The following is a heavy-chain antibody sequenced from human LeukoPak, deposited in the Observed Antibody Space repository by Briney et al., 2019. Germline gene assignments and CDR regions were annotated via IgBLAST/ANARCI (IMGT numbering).Heavy chain of an antibody. CDR3: ARERRIAVAGSAGLNDY. CDR1: GGSISSGGYS. V-gene: IGHV4-30-2*03. J-gene: IGHJ4*02. Sequence: SQTLSLTCAVSGGSISSGGYSWSWLRQPPGKGLEWIGSIYYSGSTYYNPSLKSRVTISVDTSKNQFSLKLSSVTAADTAVYYCARERRIAVAGSAGLNDYWGQGTLVTVSS. CDR2: IYYSGST. D-gene: IGHD6-19*01.